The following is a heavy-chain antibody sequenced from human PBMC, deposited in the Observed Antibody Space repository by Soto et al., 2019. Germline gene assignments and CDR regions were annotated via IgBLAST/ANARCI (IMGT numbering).Heavy chain of an antibody. J-gene: IGHJ5*02. Sequence: EVQLLESGGGLVQPGGSLRLSCAASGFTFTSYAMAWVRQAPGKGLEWVSVVIGSGRRTYYADSVKDRFTISRDNFKNTFYLQMNVLRAEDTAVYYWARDRGEARGWFDAWGRGPLVTVSS. CDR3: ARDRGEARGWFDA. V-gene: IGHV3-23*01. D-gene: IGHD3-10*01. CDR2: VIGSGRRT. CDR1: GFTFTSYA.